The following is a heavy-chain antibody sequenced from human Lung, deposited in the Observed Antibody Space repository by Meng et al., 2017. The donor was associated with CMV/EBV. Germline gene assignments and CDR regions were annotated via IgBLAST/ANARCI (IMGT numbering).Heavy chain of an antibody. CDR1: GFTFDDYA. Sequence: SXKISXAASGFTFDDYAIHWVRQPPGKGLEWVSGINWSGDRAVYADSVKGRFTISRDNSKNTLYLQMNSLRAEDTAVYYCAKDHLITIYWGGMDVWGQGTXVTVSS. D-gene: IGHD3-3*01. CDR3: AKDHLITIYWGGMDV. J-gene: IGHJ6*02. CDR2: INWSGDRA. V-gene: IGHV3-9*01.